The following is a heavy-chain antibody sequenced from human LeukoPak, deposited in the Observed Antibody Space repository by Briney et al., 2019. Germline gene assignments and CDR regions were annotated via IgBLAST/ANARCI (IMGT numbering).Heavy chain of an antibody. D-gene: IGHD6-13*01. CDR1: GDSASSNSAA. J-gene: IGHJ4*02. CDR2: TYYSSRWYN. CDR3: ARNLGSLVFDA. V-gene: IGHV6-1*01. Sequence: SQTPSLTCALSGDSASSNSAARNWTRQSPSSGLEWLGRTYYSSRWYNDYGVSVKSRITINPDTTKNHFPQQLNSVTPEDTAVYCCARNLGSLVFDAWGQGTLVTVSS.